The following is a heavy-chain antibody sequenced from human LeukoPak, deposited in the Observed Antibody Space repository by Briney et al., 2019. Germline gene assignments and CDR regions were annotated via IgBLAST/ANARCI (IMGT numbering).Heavy chain of an antibody. J-gene: IGHJ4*02. V-gene: IGHV3-33*06. CDR3: AKDQGDGYNYRFDY. Sequence: PGGSLRLSCAASGFTFSSYGMHWVRQAPGKGLEWVAVIWYDGSNKYYADSVKGRFTISRDNSKNTLYLQMNSLRAEDTAVYYCAKDQGDGYNYRFDYWGQGTLVTVSS. CDR1: GFTFSSYG. D-gene: IGHD5-24*01. CDR2: IWYDGSNK.